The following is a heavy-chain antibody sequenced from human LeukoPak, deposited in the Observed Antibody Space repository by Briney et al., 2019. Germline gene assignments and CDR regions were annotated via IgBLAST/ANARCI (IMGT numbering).Heavy chain of an antibody. CDR2: IYSSGST. CDR3: ARRISGGSSDY. V-gene: IGHV4-59*08. CDR1: GGSISSYH. J-gene: IGHJ4*02. Sequence: SETLSLTCTLSGGSISSYHWSWIRQPPGKGLEWIGYIYSSGSTSYNPSRKSRVAISVDTSKNQFSLKLSSVTAADTAVYYCARRISGGSSDYWGQGTLVTVSS. D-gene: IGHD2-15*01.